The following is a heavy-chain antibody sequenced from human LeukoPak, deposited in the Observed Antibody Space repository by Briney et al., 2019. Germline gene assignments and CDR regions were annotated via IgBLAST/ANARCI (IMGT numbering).Heavy chain of an antibody. Sequence: SETLSLTCAVYGGSFSGYYWSWIRQPPGKGLEWIGEINHSGSTNYNPSLKSRVTISVDTSKNQFSLKLSSVTAADTAVYYCARGFYGSGSYFAPYYYYYMDVWGKGTTVTVSS. D-gene: IGHD3-10*01. CDR3: ARGFYGSGSYFAPYYYYYMDV. V-gene: IGHV4-34*01. CDR1: GGSFSGYY. J-gene: IGHJ6*03. CDR2: INHSGST.